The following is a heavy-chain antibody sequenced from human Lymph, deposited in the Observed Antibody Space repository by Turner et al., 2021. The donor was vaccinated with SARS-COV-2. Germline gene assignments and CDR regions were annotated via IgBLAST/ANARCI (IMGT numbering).Heavy chain of an antibody. J-gene: IGHJ4*02. D-gene: IGHD4-17*01. CDR1: EFTVSSKY. V-gene: IGHV3-53*01. Sequence: EVQLVESGGGLIQPGGSLSISCAAAEFTVSSKYMSWVRQAPGKGLDGVSIINSGGSTFYADSVKGRFTISRDNSKNTLYLQMNSLRAEDTAVYYCARLLPYGDYFDYWGQGTLVTVSS. CDR2: INSGGST. CDR3: ARLLPYGDYFDY.